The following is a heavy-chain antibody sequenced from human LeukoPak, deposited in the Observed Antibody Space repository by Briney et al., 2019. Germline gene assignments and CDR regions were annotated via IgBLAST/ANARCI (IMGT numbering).Heavy chain of an antibody. V-gene: IGHV3-33*01. CDR3: ARDRLSGLGYYDSSGYYPDY. D-gene: IGHD3-22*01. J-gene: IGHJ4*02. CDR2: GINK. Sequence: GINKYYADSVKRRFTISTDNSKNTLYLQMNSLRPADTAVYYCARDRLSGLGYYDSSGYYPDYWGQGTLVTVSS.